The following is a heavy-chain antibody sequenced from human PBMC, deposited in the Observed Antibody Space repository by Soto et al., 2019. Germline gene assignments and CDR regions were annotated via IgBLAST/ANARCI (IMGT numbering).Heavy chain of an antibody. CDR1: GFTFTNYW. CDR3: VRGGYRAYWFDP. J-gene: IGHJ5*02. D-gene: IGHD5-12*01. Sequence: EVQLVESGGTFVQPGGSLRLSCAASGFTFTNYWMHWVRQAPGKGLVWVARINSDGSTTNYADSVKGRFTVSRDNAENSLYLQMNSLTDDDTAVYYCVRGGYRAYWFDPWGKGTLATVSS. CDR2: INSDGSTT. V-gene: IGHV3-74*01.